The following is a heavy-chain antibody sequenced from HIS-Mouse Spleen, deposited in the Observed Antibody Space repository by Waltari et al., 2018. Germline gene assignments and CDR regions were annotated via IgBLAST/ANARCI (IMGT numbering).Heavy chain of an antibody. D-gene: IGHD6-13*01. V-gene: IGHV4-39*07. CDR2: IYYSGST. J-gene: IGHJ2*01. Sequence: QLQLQESGPGLVKPSEPLSLTCTVSAGSISSSIYYWGWIRQPPGKGLEWIGSIYYSGSTYYNPSLKSRVTISVDTSKNQFSLKLSSVTAADTAVYYCAREIPYSSSWYDWYFDLWGRGTLVTVSS. CDR1: AGSISSSIYY. CDR3: AREIPYSSSWYDWYFDL.